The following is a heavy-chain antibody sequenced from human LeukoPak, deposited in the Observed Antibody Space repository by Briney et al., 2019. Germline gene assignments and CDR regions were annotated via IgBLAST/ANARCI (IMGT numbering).Heavy chain of an antibody. J-gene: IGHJ4*02. CDR3: ARSRYSSGWYAADY. V-gene: IGHV4-61*01. CDR1: GGSVSSGSYY. Sequence: SETLSLTCTVSGGSVSSGSYYWSWIRQPPGKGLEWIGYIYYSGSTNYNPSLKSRVTISVDTSKNQFSLKLSSVTAADTAVYYCARSRYSSGWYAADYWGQGTLVTVSS. CDR2: IYYSGST. D-gene: IGHD6-19*01.